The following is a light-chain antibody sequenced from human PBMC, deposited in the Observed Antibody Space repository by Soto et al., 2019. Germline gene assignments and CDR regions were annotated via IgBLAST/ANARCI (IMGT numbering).Light chain of an antibody. CDR3: QQYGNSTWT. CDR1: QSVSSN. CDR2: GAS. Sequence: EILMTQSPVTLSVSPGERATLSCRASQSVSSNLAWYQQKPGQAPSLLIYGASARATGIPDRFSGSGSGTDFNLTISRLETEDFAVYYCQQYGNSTWTFGQGTKVDIK. J-gene: IGKJ1*01. V-gene: IGKV3D-15*01.